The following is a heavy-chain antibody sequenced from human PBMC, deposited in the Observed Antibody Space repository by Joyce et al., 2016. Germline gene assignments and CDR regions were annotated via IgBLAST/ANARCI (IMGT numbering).Heavy chain of an antibody. J-gene: IGHJ6*02. V-gene: IGHV3-30*18. CDR2: ISYDGNRE. Sequence: QVQLVESGGGVVQPGRSLRLSCAASRFTFSNYGMHWVRQGPGKGLEWVELISYDGNREHYADSVKGRFTISRDNSKNMLYLQLNSLRVEDTAVYYCVKGTHDYGDTGYYYYGMDVWGQGSTVTVSS. D-gene: IGHD4-17*01. CDR3: VKGTHDYGDTGYYYYGMDV. CDR1: RFTFSNYG.